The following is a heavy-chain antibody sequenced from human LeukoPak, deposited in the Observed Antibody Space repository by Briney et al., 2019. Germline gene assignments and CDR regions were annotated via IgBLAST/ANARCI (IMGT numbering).Heavy chain of an antibody. J-gene: IGHJ5*02. D-gene: IGHD3-9*01. CDR3: ALYYDILPCWSYWFDP. CDR1: GYTFTGYY. V-gene: IGHV1-2*02. Sequence: ASVKVPCKASGYTFTGYYMHRVGQAAGQGDEGMGWMNANSGGKNYEQKFQGRVTMTRETSSSTAYMGVSGLRHGDTDVDYSALYYDILPCWSYWFDPWGQGTLVTVSS. CDR2: MNANSGGK.